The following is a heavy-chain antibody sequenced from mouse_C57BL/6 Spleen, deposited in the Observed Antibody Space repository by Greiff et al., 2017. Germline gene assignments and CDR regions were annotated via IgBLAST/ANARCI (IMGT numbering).Heavy chain of an antibody. Sequence: EVQVVESGEGLVKPGGSLKLSCAASGFTFSSYAMSWVRQTPEKRLEWVAYISSGGDYIYYADTVKGRFTISRDNARNTLYLQMSSLKSEDTAMYHCTRDEVPYAMDYWGQGTSVTVSS. CDR3: TRDEVPYAMDY. CDR2: ISSGGDYI. V-gene: IGHV5-9-1*02. CDR1: GFTFSSYA. J-gene: IGHJ4*01. D-gene: IGHD2-14*01.